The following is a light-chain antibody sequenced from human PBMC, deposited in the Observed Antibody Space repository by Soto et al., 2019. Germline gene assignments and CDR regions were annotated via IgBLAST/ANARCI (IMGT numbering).Light chain of an antibody. Sequence: EIVMTQSPATLSVSPGERATLSCMASQSVSRNLAWYRQKPGQAPRLLIYGASTRATGTPARFSGSGSGTEFTLTISSLQSEDFAVYYCQQYNGWPYTFGQGTKLEIK. CDR1: QSVSRN. CDR2: GAS. J-gene: IGKJ2*01. CDR3: QQYNGWPYT. V-gene: IGKV3-15*01.